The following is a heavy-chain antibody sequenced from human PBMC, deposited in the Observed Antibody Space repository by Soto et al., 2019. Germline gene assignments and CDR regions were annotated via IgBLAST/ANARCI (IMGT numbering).Heavy chain of an antibody. CDR2: IYWDDDK. Sequence: QITLKESGPTLVKPTQTLTLTCSFSGFSLSNIRVGVGWIRQPPGEALEWLALIYWDDDKRYSPSLKTRLTIXXXTXXTRVVLTMSDMDPVDTATYYCAHILVDDLGYYFDYWGQGTLVTFSS. V-gene: IGHV2-5*02. D-gene: IGHD2-8*02. CDR3: AHILVDDLGYYFDY. J-gene: IGHJ4*02. CDR1: GFSLSNIRVG.